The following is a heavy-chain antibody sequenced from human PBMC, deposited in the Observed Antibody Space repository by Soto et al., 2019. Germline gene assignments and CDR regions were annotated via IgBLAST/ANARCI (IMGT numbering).Heavy chain of an antibody. CDR3: AASIFYYGMDV. Sequence: PGESLKISCQASGYTFTNNWIGWVRQMPGKGLEWMGIIYPGDSDTKYNPSFQGQVTISADKSITTTYLRWTSLKASDTAIYYCAASIFYYGMDVWGQGTTVTVSS. CDR2: IYPGDSDT. J-gene: IGHJ6*02. V-gene: IGHV5-51*01. CDR1: GYTFTNNW.